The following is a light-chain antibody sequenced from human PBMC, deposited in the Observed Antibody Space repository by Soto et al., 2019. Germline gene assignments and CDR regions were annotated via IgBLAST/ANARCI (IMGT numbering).Light chain of an antibody. Sequence: QSALTQPASVSGSPGQSITISCTGTSSDVGSYNLVSWYQQHPGKATKLMIYDVSKRPSGVSNRFSGSKSGNTASLTISGLQDEDEADYYCCSYAGSSSVVFGGGTKVTVL. J-gene: IGLJ3*02. CDR2: DVS. CDR3: CSYAGSSSVV. V-gene: IGLV2-23*02. CDR1: SSDVGSYNL.